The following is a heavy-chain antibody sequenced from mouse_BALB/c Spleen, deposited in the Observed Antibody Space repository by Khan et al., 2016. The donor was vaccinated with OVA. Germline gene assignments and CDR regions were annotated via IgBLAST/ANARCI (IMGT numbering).Heavy chain of an antibody. CDR1: GYSITSGYF. Sequence: EVQLQESGPGLVKPSQSLSLTCSVTGYSITSGYFWNWIRQFPGNNLEWMGYIRYDGNSDYNPSLKNRISITRDTSKNQFFLKLNSVTPEDTATYYCARGGSSGPAWFTYWGQGLWSLSLQ. CDR3: ARGGSSGPAWFTY. J-gene: IGHJ3*01. D-gene: IGHD3-1*01. V-gene: IGHV3-6*02. CDR2: IRYDGNS.